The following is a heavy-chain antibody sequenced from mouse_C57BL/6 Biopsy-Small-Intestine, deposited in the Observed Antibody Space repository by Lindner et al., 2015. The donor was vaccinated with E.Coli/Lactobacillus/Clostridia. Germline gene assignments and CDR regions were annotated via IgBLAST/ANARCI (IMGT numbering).Heavy chain of an antibody. CDR1: GYAFIRYW. Sequence: VQLQESGADLVKPGASVKVSCKASGYAFIRYWMNWVKQRPGKGLEWIGQIYPEDGNTYYNGNFKGKATLTADKSSSTVYMQLSTLTSEDSAVYFCARGGNSPWYAMDYWGQGTSVTVSS. V-gene: IGHV1-80*01. CDR2: IYPEDGNT. J-gene: IGHJ4*01. D-gene: IGHD2-1*01. CDR3: ARGGNSPWYAMDY.